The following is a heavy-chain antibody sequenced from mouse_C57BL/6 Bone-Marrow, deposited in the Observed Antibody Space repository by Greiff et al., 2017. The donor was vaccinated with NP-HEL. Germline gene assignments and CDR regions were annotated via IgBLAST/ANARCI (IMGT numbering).Heavy chain of an antibody. V-gene: IGHV1-42*01. CDR3: ARGAYYSKLRGFAY. Sequence: EVQLQQSGPELVKPGASVKISCKASGYSFTGYYMNWVKQSPEKSLEWIGEINPSTGGTTYNQKFKAKATLTVDKSSSTAYMQLKSLTSEDSAVYYCARGAYYSKLRGFAYWGQVTLVTVSA. J-gene: IGHJ3*01. D-gene: IGHD2-5*01. CDR1: GYSFTGYY. CDR2: INPSTGGT.